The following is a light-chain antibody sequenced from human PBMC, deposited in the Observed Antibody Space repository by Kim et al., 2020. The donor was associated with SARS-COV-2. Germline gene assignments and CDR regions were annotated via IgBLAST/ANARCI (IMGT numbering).Light chain of an antibody. CDR3: QKYHTAPYT. Sequence: DIQMTQSPSSLSASVGDRVTITCRASQVINNHLAWYQHRPGKVPRLLIHSASTLQSGVPSRFSGSGSGTDFTLTISSLQPEDVATYYCQKYHTAPYTFGQGTKLEIK. CDR2: SAS. J-gene: IGKJ2*01. V-gene: IGKV1-27*01. CDR1: QVINNH.